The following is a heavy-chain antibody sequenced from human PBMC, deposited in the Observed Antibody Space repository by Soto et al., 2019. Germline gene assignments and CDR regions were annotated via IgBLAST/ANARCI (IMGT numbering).Heavy chain of an antibody. J-gene: IGHJ3*01. CDR1: GFTFRTYT. V-gene: IGHV3-21*02. Sequence: EVQLVESGGGLVKGGGSLRLSCAASGFTFRTYTMNWVRQAPGKGLEWVSCISGTSSYIYYADSVKGRFTISRDNSRNSLFLQMDSLRADDTAMYYCARATLHDSVDLWGQGTMVTVSS. CDR2: ISGTSSYI. CDR3: ARATLHDSVDL.